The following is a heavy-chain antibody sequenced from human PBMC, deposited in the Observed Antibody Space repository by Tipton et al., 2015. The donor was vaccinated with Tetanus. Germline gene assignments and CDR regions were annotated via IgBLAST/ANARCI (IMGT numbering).Heavy chain of an antibody. Sequence: TLSLTCTVSGHSIGSGGYHWSWIRQHPGKGLEWIGRIYYDGSTDYNLSLKSRITMSVDTSKNQFSLKLSSVMAADTALYYCAIFNWGFEWYLDPWSRGTLVTVSS. D-gene: IGHD7-27*01. CDR2: IYYDGST. J-gene: IGHJ2*01. V-gene: IGHV4-31*03. CDR3: AIFNWGFEWYLDP. CDR1: GHSIGSGGYH.